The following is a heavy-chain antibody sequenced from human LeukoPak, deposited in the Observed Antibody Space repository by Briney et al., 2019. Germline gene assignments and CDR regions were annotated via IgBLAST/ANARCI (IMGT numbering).Heavy chain of an antibody. CDR2: ISTYDGDT. CDR3: ARDPTNTLGRYVYFDY. Sequence: GASVQVSCKASGYTFTHYAFSWVRQAPGQGLEGMGWISTYDGDTHYAQNLQGRVTMTADRSTSTAYRELRSLRTDDTAVYYCARDPTNTLGRYVYFDYWGQGTLVTVSS. J-gene: IGHJ4*02. D-gene: IGHD2-8*01. CDR1: GYTFTHYA. V-gene: IGHV1-18*01.